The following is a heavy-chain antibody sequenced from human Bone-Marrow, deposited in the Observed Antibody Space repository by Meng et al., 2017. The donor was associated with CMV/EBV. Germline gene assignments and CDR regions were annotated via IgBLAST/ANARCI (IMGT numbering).Heavy chain of an antibody. CDR3: AREYSSSCRFDP. CDR1: GGSISSSSYY. V-gene: IGHV4-39*07. J-gene: IGHJ5*02. CDR2: IYYSGST. D-gene: IGHD6-6*01. Sequence: SETLSLTCTVSGGSISSSSYYWGWIRQPPGKGLEWIGSIYYSGSTYYNPSLKSRVTISVDTSKNQFSLKLSSVTAADTAVYYCAREYSSSCRFDPWGRGTLVTVSS.